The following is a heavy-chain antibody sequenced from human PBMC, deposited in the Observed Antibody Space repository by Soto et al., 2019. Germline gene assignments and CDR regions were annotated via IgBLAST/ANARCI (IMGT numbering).Heavy chain of an antibody. V-gene: IGHV3-33*01. D-gene: IGHD6-19*01. J-gene: IGHJ4*02. Sequence: GGSLRLSCAASGFTFSSYGMHWVRQAPGKGLEWVAVIWYDGSNKYYADSVKGRFTISRDNSKNTLYLQMNSLRAEDTAVYYCARINNSAWQPLDYWGQGTLVTVSS. CDR2: IWYDGSNK. CDR3: ARINNSAWQPLDY. CDR1: GFTFSSYG.